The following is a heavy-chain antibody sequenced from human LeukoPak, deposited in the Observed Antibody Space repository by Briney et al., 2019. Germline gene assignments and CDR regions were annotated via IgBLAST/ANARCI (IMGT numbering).Heavy chain of an antibody. V-gene: IGHV5-51*01. Sequence: GNSLKISGMCSGYSFISYWFGWLRQMPGKGLDWMGIIYPGDSDTRYSPSFQGQVTISADKSISTAYLQWSSLKASDTAMYYCARGDGYNPLDYWGQGTLVTVSS. CDR3: ARGDGYNPLDY. CDR1: GYSFISYW. CDR2: IYPGDSDT. J-gene: IGHJ4*02. D-gene: IGHD5-24*01.